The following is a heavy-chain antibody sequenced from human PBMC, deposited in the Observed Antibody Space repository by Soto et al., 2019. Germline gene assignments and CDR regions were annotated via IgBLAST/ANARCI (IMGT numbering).Heavy chain of an antibody. CDR1: VFTCDEYA. Sequence: HPGGSLRLSCAASVFTCDEYAMHWFRQVPGKGLEWVSGINWNSGSIGYGDSVKGRFAISRDNAKNSLHLQMNSLSAEDTAFYYCVKDESINWYSGHFRHWGQGTLVTVSS. CDR3: VKDESINWYSGHFRH. D-gene: IGHD6-13*01. CDR2: INWNSGSI. V-gene: IGHV3-9*01. J-gene: IGHJ1*01.